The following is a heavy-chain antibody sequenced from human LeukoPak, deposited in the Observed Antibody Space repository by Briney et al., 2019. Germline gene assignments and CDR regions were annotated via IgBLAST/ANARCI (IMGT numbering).Heavy chain of an antibody. CDR3: AKDHCSSTSCYYFDY. V-gene: IGHV3-23*01. CDR1: GFTFSGYA. CDR2: ISGSGDST. Sequence: PGGSLRLSCAASGFTFSGYAMGWVRQAPGKGLEWVSAISGSGDSTYSADSVKGRFTISRDNSLYLQMNSLRAEDTAVYYCAKDHCSSTSCYYFDYWGQGTLVTVSS. J-gene: IGHJ4*02. D-gene: IGHD2-2*01.